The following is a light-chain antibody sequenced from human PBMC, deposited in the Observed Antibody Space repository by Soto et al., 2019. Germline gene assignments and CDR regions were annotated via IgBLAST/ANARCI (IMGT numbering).Light chain of an antibody. V-gene: IGKV1-5*01. CDR2: DAS. CDR1: QSISSW. CDR3: QQYNSYSPWT. J-gene: IGKJ1*01. Sequence: DIQMTQSPSTLSASVGDRVTLTCRASQSISSWLAWYQQKPGKAPELLIFDASSLQSGVPSRFSGSGSETEFTLTISSLQPDDFATYYCQQYNSYSPWTFGQGTKVDIK.